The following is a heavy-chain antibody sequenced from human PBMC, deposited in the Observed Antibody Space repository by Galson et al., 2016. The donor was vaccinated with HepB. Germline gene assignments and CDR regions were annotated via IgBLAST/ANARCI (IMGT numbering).Heavy chain of an antibody. CDR1: GFTFRSYW. CDR2: IKSDGGTT. D-gene: IGHD3-9*01. J-gene: IGHJ4*02. CDR3: AREVEYYDILTGYYPEYYFDS. Sequence: SLRLSCAVSGFTFRSYWMNWVRQAPGKGLMWVSRIKSDGGTTTYADSVKGRLTISRDNAKNTLFLQMNSLRAEDTAIYFCAREVEYYDILTGYYPEYYFDSWGQGTLVTVSS. V-gene: IGHV3-74*01.